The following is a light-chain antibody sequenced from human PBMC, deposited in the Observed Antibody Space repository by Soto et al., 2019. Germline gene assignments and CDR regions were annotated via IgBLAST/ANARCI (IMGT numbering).Light chain of an antibody. J-gene: IGKJ1*01. V-gene: IGKV1-12*01. CDR3: QQTNSFPRT. CDR2: AAS. CDR1: QGIGSW. Sequence: DIQMTQSPSSVSASVGDRVTITCRASQGIGSWLAWYQQKQGKAPNLLIYAASSLQSGVPSRFSGSGSGTDFTLPISSLQPEDFATYYCQQTNSFPRTFGQGTKVEIK.